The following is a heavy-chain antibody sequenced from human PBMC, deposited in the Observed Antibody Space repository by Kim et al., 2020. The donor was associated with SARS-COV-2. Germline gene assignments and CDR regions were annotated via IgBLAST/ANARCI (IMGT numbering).Heavy chain of an antibody. Sequence: SETLSLTCTVSGGSISSYYWSWIRQPPGKGLEWIGYIYYSGSTNYKPSLKSRVTISVDTTKNQFSLKLSSVTAADTAVYYVERAPMGGSYFYYWGQGTL. CDR3: ERAPMGGSYFYY. CDR2: IYYSGST. CDR1: GGSISSYY. V-gene: IGHV4-59*13. J-gene: IGHJ4*02. D-gene: IGHD3-16*01.